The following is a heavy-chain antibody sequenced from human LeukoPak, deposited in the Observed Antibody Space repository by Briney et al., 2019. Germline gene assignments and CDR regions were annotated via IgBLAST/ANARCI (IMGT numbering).Heavy chain of an antibody. J-gene: IGHJ3*01. V-gene: IGHV4-31*03. CDR3: MRPLSTVHDSFDV. Sequence: SQTLSLTCTVSGVSVSSDHYYWLWVRQHPGKGLEGIGYIYYTGSTYYNPSLKSRLTISADTSKNEFSLKLSSVTAADTALYYCMRPLSTVHDSFDVWGQGTMVTVSS. CDR2: IYYTGST. CDR1: GVSVSSDHYY. D-gene: IGHD4-11*01.